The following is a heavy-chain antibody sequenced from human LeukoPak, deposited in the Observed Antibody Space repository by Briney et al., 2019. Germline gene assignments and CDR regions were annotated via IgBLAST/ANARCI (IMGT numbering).Heavy chain of an antibody. CDR3: AKERSSEGFGELPY. V-gene: IGHV3-23*01. D-gene: IGHD3-10*01. CDR1: GFTFSNYA. CDR2: ISGSGGST. J-gene: IGHJ4*02. Sequence: PGGSLRLSCAASGFTFSNYAMSWVRQAPGKGLEWVSGISGSGGSTYYADSMKGRFAISRDNSKNTLYLQMNSLRAEDTAVYYCAKERSSEGFGELPYWGQGTLVTVSS.